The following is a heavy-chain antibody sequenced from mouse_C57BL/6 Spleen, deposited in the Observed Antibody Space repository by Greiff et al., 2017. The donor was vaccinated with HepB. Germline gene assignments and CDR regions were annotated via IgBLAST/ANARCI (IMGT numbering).Heavy chain of an antibody. CDR2: IYPGDGDT. CDR1: GYAFSSSW. V-gene: IGHV1-82*01. D-gene: IGHD1-1*01. Sequence: QVQLQQSGPELVKPGASVKISCKASGYAFSSSWMNWVKQRPGKGLEWIGRIYPGDGDTNYNGKFKGKATLTADKSSSTAYMQLSSLTSEDSAVYFCARNGSRYYFDYWGQGTTLTVSS. J-gene: IGHJ2*01. CDR3: ARNGSRYYFDY.